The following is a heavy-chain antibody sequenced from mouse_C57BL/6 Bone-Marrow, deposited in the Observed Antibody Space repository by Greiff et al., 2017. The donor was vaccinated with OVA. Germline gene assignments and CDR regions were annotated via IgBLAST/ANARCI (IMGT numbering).Heavy chain of an antibody. D-gene: IGHD1-1*01. CDR2: IRNKANGYTT. CDR1: GFTFTDYY. Sequence: EVKLMESGGGLVQPGGSLSLSCAASGFTFTDYYMSWVRQPPGKALEWLGFIRNKANGYTTEYSASVKGRFTISSDNSQSILYLQMNALRAEDSATYYCARYYYASFFYAMDYWGQGTSVTVSS. J-gene: IGHJ4*01. V-gene: IGHV7-3*01. CDR3: ARYYYASFFYAMDY.